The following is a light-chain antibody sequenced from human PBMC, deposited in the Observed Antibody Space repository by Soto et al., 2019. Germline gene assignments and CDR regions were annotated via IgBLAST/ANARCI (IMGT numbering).Light chain of an antibody. CDR3: SSYAGSSNV. V-gene: IGLV2-8*01. J-gene: IGLJ1*01. CDR2: EVN. CDR1: SSDVGGYNY. Sequence: HSALTQPPSASGSPGQSVAISCTGTSSDVGGYNYVSWYQQHPGKAPKLMIYEVNKRPSGVPDRLSGSKSGNTASLTVSGLQAEDEADYYCSSYAGSSNVFGTGTKVTVL.